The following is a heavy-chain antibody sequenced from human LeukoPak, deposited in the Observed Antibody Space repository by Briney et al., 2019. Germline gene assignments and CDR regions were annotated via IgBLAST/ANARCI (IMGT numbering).Heavy chain of an antibody. V-gene: IGHV4-59*08. CDR2: IYYSGST. CDR3: ARRQQTGGDNGLHNWFDP. D-gene: IGHD5-24*01. J-gene: IGHJ5*02. CDR1: DGXSSSSS. Sequence: SETLSLTCTVSDGXSSSSSCNWIRQPPGKGLEWIGYIYYSGSTKYNLSLESRVTISVDTSKNQISLNMRSVTAADTAIYYCARRQQTGGDNGLHNWFDPWGQGILVTVSS.